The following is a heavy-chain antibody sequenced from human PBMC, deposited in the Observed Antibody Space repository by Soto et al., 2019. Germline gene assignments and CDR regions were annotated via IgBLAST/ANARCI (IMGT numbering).Heavy chain of an antibody. J-gene: IGHJ4*02. D-gene: IGHD2-8*01. V-gene: IGHV4-31*03. CDR2: THYSGST. Sequence: QVQLQGSGPGLLKPSQTLSLTCTVSGGSISNGGYYWTWIRQPPGKGLGWIGYTHYSGSTYYNPSLKRRVTISVDTSKNQSSLKVSSVTAADTAVYYCARDNGGFDYWGQGTLVTVSS. CDR3: ARDNGGFDY. CDR1: GGSISNGGYY.